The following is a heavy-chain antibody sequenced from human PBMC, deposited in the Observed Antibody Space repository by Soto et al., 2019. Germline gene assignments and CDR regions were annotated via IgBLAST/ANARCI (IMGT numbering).Heavy chain of an antibody. Sequence: ASVKVSCKASGYTFTSYYMHWVRQAPGQGLEWMGIINPSGGSTSYAQKFQGRVTMTRDTSTSTVYMELSSLRSEDTAVYYCAARSWPDPLFDYCGQGTLVTVSS. CDR1: GYTFTSYY. CDR3: AARSWPDPLFDY. J-gene: IGHJ4*02. CDR2: INPSGGST. V-gene: IGHV1-46*01. D-gene: IGHD6-13*01.